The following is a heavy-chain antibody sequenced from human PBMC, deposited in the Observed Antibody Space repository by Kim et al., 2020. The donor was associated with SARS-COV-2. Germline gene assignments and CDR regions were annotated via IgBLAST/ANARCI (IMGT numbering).Heavy chain of an antibody. D-gene: IGHD3-10*01. Sequence: GGSLRLSCAASGFTFSSYWMSWVRQAPGKGLEWVANIKQDGSEKYYVDSVKGRFTISRDNAKNSLYLQMNSLRAEDTAVYYCARAAMVRGLSGFAWGQGTMVTVSS. V-gene: IGHV3-7*01. CDR3: ARAAMVRGLSGFA. J-gene: IGHJ3*01. CDR1: GFTFSSYW. CDR2: IKQDGSEK.